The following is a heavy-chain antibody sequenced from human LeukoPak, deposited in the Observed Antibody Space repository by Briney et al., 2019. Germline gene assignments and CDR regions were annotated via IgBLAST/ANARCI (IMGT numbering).Heavy chain of an antibody. CDR1: GYTFTSYY. Sequence: GASVKVSCKASGYTFTSYYMHWVRQAPGQGLEWMGIINPSGGSTSYAQKFQGRVTMTRDTSINTAYLELSRLRSDDTAVYYCARGYSSSWLDYWGQGTLVTVSS. CDR3: ARGYSSSWLDY. CDR2: INPSGGST. V-gene: IGHV1-46*01. J-gene: IGHJ4*02. D-gene: IGHD6-13*01.